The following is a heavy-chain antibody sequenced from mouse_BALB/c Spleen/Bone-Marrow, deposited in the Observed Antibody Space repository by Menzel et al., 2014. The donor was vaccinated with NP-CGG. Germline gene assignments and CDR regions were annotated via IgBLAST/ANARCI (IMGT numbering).Heavy chain of an antibody. CDR3: ARGGDSLLRLRSMDY. CDR2: ISNGGGST. V-gene: IGHV5-12*02. D-gene: IGHD1-2*01. CDR1: GFTFSDYY. J-gene: IGHJ4*01. Sequence: EVNLVESGGGLVQPGGSLKLSCATSGFTFSDYYMYWVRQTPEKRLEWVAYISNGGGSTYYPDTVKGRFTISRDNAKNTLYLQMSRLKSEDTAMYYCARGGDSLLRLRSMDYWGQGTSVTVSS.